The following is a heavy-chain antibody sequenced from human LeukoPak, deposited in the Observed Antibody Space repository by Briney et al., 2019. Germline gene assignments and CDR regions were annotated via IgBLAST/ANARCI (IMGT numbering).Heavy chain of an antibody. CDR1: GFTVSSNY. CDR3: ARDIYGGHDY. J-gene: IGHJ4*02. CDR2: IYSAGNT. Sequence: GGSLRLSCAASGFTVSSNYMSWVRQAPGKGLEWVSVIYSAGNTYYADSVKGRFAISRDSSKNTLYLQMNSLRAEDTAVYYCARDIYGGHDYWGQGTLLTVSS. D-gene: IGHD2-21*01. V-gene: IGHV3-53*01.